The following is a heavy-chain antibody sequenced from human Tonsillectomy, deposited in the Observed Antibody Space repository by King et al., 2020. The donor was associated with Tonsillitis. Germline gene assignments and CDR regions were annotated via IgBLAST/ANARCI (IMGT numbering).Heavy chain of an antibody. CDR3: ARDQVGVNVFYNYMDR. D-gene: IGHD2/OR15-2a*01. Sequence: VQLVESGGGLVKPGGSLRLSCAASRFSFSDYYMSWIRQAPGKGLEWLADISTSGNYTNYADSVKGRFTISRDNAKNSLYLQINSLIADDSAVYYCARDQVGVNVFYNYMDRWGNGTTVTVSS. CDR1: RFSFSDYY. CDR2: ISTSGNYT. V-gene: IGHV3-11*05. J-gene: IGHJ6*03.